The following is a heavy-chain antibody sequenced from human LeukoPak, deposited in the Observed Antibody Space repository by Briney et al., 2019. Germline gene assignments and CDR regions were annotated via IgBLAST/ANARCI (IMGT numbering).Heavy chain of an antibody. Sequence: PSETLSLTCAVSGGSIRSSNWWSWVRQPPGKGLEWIGEIYHSGSTYYNASLKSRVTISIDTSKNQISLRLTSVTATDTAMYYCARQTGSGLFTLPGGQGTLVTVSS. V-gene: IGHV4-4*02. D-gene: IGHD3/OR15-3a*01. CDR3: ARQTGSGLFTLP. J-gene: IGHJ4*02. CDR2: IYHSGST. CDR1: GGSIRSSNW.